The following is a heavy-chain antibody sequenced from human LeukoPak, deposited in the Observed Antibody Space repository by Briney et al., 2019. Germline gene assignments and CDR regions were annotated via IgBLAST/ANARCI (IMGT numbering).Heavy chain of an antibody. Sequence: GESLKISCKASGYTFTSYGISWVRQAPGQGLEWMGWISAYNGNTNYAQKLQGRVTMTTDTSTSTAYMELRSLRSDDTAVYYCATTAPFGVVIHDYWGQGTLVTVSS. CDR1: GYTFTSYG. J-gene: IGHJ4*02. CDR3: ATTAPFGVVIHDY. V-gene: IGHV1-18*01. D-gene: IGHD3-3*01. CDR2: ISAYNGNT.